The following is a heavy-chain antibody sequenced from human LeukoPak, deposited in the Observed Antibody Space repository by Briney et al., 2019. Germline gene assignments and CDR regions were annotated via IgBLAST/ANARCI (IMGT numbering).Heavy chain of an antibody. V-gene: IGHV3-7*01. Sequence: PGGSLRLSCAASGFTFSSYEMNWVRQAPGKGLEWVANIKQDGSEKYYVDSVKGRFTISRDNAKNSLYLQMNSLRAEDTAVYYCASVGELLWFGELSPSWFDPWGQGTLVTVSS. D-gene: IGHD3-10*01. CDR2: IKQDGSEK. CDR1: GFTFSSYE. CDR3: ASVGELLWFGELSPSWFDP. J-gene: IGHJ5*02.